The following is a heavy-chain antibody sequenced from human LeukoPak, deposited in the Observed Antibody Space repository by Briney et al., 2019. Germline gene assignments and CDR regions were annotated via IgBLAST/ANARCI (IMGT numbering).Heavy chain of an antibody. CDR3: ARNYDSSGYYYVGY. J-gene: IGHJ4*02. CDR1: GGSISSYY. Sequence: KPSETLSLTCTVSGGSISSYYWSWIRQPPGKGLEWIGYIYYSGSTNYNPSLKSRVTISVDTSKNQFFLKLSSVTAADTAVYYCARNYDSSGYYYVGYWGQGTLVTVSS. V-gene: IGHV4-59*01. D-gene: IGHD3-22*01. CDR2: IYYSGST.